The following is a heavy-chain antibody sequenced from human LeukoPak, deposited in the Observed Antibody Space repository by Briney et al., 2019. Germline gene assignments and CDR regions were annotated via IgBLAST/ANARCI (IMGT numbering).Heavy chain of an antibody. Sequence: SETLSLTCTVSGGSISSGSYYWSWIRQPAGTGLEWIGRIYTSGSTNYNPSLKSRVTISVDTSKNQFSLKLSSVTAADTAVYYCARFYYYYYYMDVWGKGTTVTVSS. CDR1: GGSISSGSYY. CDR3: ARFYYYYYYMDV. J-gene: IGHJ6*03. CDR2: IYTSGST. V-gene: IGHV4-61*02.